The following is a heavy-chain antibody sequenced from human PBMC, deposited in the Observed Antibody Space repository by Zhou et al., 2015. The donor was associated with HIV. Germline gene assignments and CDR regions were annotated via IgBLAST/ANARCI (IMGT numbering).Heavy chain of an antibody. D-gene: IGHD5-24*01. Sequence: EVQLGGVWGEAWSSLGGSLRLSCVASGFTFSNYWMSWVRQAPGKGLEWVASIKQDGSEKKYVDSVKGRFTISRDNAKNSLSLQMNSLTAEDTAMYYCARVIRDRPGHYSDYWGHGTLVTVSS. CDR1: GFTFSNYW. CDR3: ARVIRDRPGHYSDY. V-gene: IGHV3-7*01. CDR2: IKQDGSEK. J-gene: IGHJ4*01.